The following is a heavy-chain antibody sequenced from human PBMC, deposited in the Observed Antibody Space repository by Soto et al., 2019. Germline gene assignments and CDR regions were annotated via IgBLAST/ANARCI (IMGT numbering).Heavy chain of an antibody. CDR3: ARGPHLYYYGSGSYYVY. V-gene: IGHV1-69*13. CDR2: IIPIFGTA. J-gene: IGHJ4*02. D-gene: IGHD3-10*01. Sequence: ASVKVSCKASGGTFSSYAISWVRHAPGQGLEWMGGIIPIFGTANYAQKFQGRVTITADESTSTAYMELRSPRSDDTAVYYCARGPHLYYYGSGSYYVYWGQGTLVTVSS. CDR1: GGTFSSYA.